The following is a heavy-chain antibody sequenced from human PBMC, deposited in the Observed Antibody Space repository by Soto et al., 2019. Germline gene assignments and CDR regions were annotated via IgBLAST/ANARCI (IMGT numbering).Heavy chain of an antibody. D-gene: IGHD6-6*01. Sequence: QPQLQESGPGLVKPSETLSLTCTVSGGSVSSCCNYWGWVRQPPGKGLEWIGSIHNSGSTSYNPSLRSRVTISVDTPKNQFSLTLTSVTSADTAVYYCARGLSSPSAAEMWGEGILVTVSS. V-gene: IGHV4-39*01. CDR3: ARGLSSPSAAEM. CDR2: IHNSGST. CDR1: GGSVSSCCNY. J-gene: IGHJ4*02.